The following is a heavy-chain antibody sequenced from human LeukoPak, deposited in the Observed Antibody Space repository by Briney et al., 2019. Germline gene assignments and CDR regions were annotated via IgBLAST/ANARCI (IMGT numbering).Heavy chain of an antibody. J-gene: IGHJ2*01. Sequence: SETLSLTCTVSGDSISSYYWSWIRQPPGKGLEWIGYIYYSGSTNYNPSLKSRVTISVDTSKNQFSLKLSSVTAADTAVYYCARVSGDSSGYLRYWYFDLWGRGTLVTVSS. CDR3: ARVSGDSSGYLRYWYFDL. CDR2: IYYSGST. D-gene: IGHD3-22*01. CDR1: GDSISSYY. V-gene: IGHV4-59*01.